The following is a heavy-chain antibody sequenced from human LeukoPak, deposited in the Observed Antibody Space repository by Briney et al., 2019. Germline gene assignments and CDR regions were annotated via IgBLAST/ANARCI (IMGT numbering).Heavy chain of an antibody. CDR1: GGTFSSYA. CDR3: ASGGVVITDHSYHYYGMDV. CDR2: IIPIFGIA. Sequence: SVKVSCQASGGTFSSYAISWVRQAPGQGLVWMGRIIPIFGIANYAQKFQGRVTITADKSTSTAYMELSSLRSEDTAVYYCASGGVVITDHSYHYYGMDVWGQGTTVTVSS. V-gene: IGHV1-69*04. J-gene: IGHJ6*02. D-gene: IGHD3-22*01.